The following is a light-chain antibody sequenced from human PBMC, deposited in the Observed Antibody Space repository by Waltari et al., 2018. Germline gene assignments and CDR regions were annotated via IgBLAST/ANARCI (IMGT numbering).Light chain of an antibody. V-gene: IGKV1-39*01. Sequence: DIQMTQSPSSLSAFVGERVTITCRASQSIRSYVNWYQQKAGKAPHHLIYGASSLQSGVPSRFSGSGSGTDFTLTIRSLQPEDFATYYCQQSLNTPRTFGQGTKVEMK. CDR2: GAS. CDR1: QSIRSY. CDR3: QQSLNTPRT. J-gene: IGKJ1*01.